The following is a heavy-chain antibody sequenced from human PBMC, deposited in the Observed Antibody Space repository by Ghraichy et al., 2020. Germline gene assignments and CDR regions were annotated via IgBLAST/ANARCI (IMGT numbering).Heavy chain of an antibody. J-gene: IGHJ4*02. CDR1: GYTFTSYA. V-gene: IGHV1-3*01. CDR3: ARGTYCSGGSCPLYYFDY. CDR2: INAGNGNT. D-gene: IGHD2-15*01. Sequence: ASVKVSCKASGYTFTSYAMHWVRQVPGQRLEWMGWINAGNGNTKYSQKFQGRVTITRDTSASTAYMELSSLRSEDTTVYYCARGTYCSGGSCPLYYFDYWGQGTLVTVSS.